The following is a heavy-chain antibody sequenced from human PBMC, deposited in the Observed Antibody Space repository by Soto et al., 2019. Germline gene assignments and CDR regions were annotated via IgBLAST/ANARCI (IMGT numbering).Heavy chain of an antibody. J-gene: IGHJ4*02. CDR1: GYTFTVYY. D-gene: IGHD1-26*01. Sequence: ASVNVSCKASGYTFTVYYMHWVRQAPGQGLEWMGWINTKSGGTMYPQKFQGRVTMTWDTSISTAYMALTRLRSDDTAVYYCARDLAKDGGSAGCEYWGQGTLVTVSS. V-gene: IGHV1-2*02. CDR2: INTKSGGT. CDR3: ARDLAKDGGSAGCEY.